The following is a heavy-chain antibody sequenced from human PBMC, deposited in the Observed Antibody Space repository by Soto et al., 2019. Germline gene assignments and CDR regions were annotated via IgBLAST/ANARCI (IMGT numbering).Heavy chain of an antibody. Sequence: QVQLVQSGAEVKKPGSPVKVSCKASGGTFSSYAISWVRQAPGQGLEWMGGILPIFGTANYARKFQGRVKISADRSQSTAYMGLSSLRSEDTAVYYCARASHLTVHCGSGNWPRMDVLGQGTTVTVSS. CDR1: GGTFSSYA. D-gene: IGHD2-15*01. CDR2: ILPIFGTA. CDR3: ARASHLTVHCGSGNWPRMDV. J-gene: IGHJ6*02. V-gene: IGHV1-69*06.